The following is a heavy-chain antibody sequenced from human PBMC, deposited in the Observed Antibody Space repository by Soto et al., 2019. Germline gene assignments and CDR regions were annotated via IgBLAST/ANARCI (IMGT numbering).Heavy chain of an antibody. Sequence: GGSLRLSCAASGFTFSSYSMNWVRQAPGKGLEWVSYISSSSSTIYYADSVKGRFTISRDNAKNSLYLQMNSLRDEDTAVYYCARSPYDFWSGYTDYAFDIWGQGTMVTVSS. CDR1: GFTFSSYS. D-gene: IGHD3-3*01. CDR3: ARSPYDFWSGYTDYAFDI. CDR2: ISSSSSTI. J-gene: IGHJ3*02. V-gene: IGHV3-48*02.